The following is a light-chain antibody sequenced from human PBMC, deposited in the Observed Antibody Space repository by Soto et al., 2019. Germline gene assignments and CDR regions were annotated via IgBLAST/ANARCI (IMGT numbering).Light chain of an antibody. CDR1: SSDVGAYDY. CDR2: DVN. V-gene: IGLV2-14*01. J-gene: IGLJ2*01. Sequence: QYALTQPASVSGSPGQSNTISCTGTSSDVGAYDYVSWYQQHPGKVPKLMIYDVNNRPSGVSNRFSGSKSGNTASLTISQPHSKDVADYYCSSYTNSRTLLFGGGTKVTVL. CDR3: SSYTNSRTLL.